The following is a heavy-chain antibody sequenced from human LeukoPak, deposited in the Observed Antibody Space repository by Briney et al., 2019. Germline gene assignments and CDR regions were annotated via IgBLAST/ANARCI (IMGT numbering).Heavy chain of an antibody. CDR2: IIPIFGTA. CDR1: GYTFTSYA. J-gene: IGHJ4*02. V-gene: IGHV1-69*13. Sequence: ASVKVSCKASGYTFTSYAMNWVRQAPGQGLEWMGGIIPIFGTAHYAQKFQGRVTITADESTSTAYMELSSLRSEDTAVYYCATGGTSGSYYCFDYWGQGTLVTVSS. CDR3: ATGGTSGSYYCFDY. D-gene: IGHD1-26*01.